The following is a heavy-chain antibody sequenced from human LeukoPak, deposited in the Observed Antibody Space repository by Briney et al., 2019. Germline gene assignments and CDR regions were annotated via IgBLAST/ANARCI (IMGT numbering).Heavy chain of an antibody. CDR2: MYHSGST. V-gene: IGHV4-38-2*02. J-gene: IGHJ6*03. D-gene: IGHD3-10*01. CDR3: ARSPRGLTYYYMDV. CDR1: GYSISSGYY. Sequence: SETLSLTCTVSGYSISSGYYWGWIRQPPGKGLECIGTMYHSGSTFYNPSLKSRVTISVDTSKNQFSLKLSSVTAADTAVYYCARSPRGLTYYYMDVWGKGTTVTISS.